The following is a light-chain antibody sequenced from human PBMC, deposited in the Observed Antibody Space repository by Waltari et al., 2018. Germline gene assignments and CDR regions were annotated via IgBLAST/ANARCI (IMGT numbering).Light chain of an antibody. V-gene: IGLV2-11*01. CDR2: DVV. CDR3: CSYAGSYTFV. CDR1: SSDVGSYNF. Sequence: QSALTQPRSVSGSPGQSVTISCSGTSSDVGSYNFVSWYQQHPGNAPKLLIYDVVKRPSGVPDRFSGSKSGNTASLTISWRQTEDESDYYCCSYAGSYTFVFGGGTQLTVL. J-gene: IGLJ7*01.